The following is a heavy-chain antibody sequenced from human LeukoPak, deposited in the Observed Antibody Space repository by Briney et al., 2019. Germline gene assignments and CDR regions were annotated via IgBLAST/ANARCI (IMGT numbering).Heavy chain of an antibody. CDR2: IKQDGSEE. Sequence: PGGSLRLSCAASGFTFSNYWMRWVRQAPGRGLEWVAKIKQDGSEEYYVDSVKGRFTISRDNAKNSLFLQMNSLRVEDTAIYYCARGGSYPGCWGQGTLVTVSS. CDR1: GFTFSNYW. D-gene: IGHD1-26*01. V-gene: IGHV3-7*03. CDR3: ARGGSYPGC. J-gene: IGHJ4*02.